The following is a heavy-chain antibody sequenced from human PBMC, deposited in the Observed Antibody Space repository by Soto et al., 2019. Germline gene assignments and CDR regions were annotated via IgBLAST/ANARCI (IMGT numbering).Heavy chain of an antibody. J-gene: IGHJ6*02. V-gene: IGHV3-48*02. D-gene: IGHD2-15*01. CDR1: GFTFSSYN. Sequence: EVQLVESGGGLVQPGGSLRPSCAASGFTFSSYNMNLVRQGSGKGLEWIADISKSSTTINYADSVKGRFTISRDNAKNSLYLQMNSLRDEDTAVYYCAKDGGSFYYDGMDVWGQGTTVTVSS. CDR2: ISKSSTTI. CDR3: AKDGGSFYYDGMDV.